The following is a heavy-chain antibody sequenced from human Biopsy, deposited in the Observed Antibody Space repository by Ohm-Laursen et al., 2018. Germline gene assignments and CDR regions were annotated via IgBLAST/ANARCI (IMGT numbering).Heavy chain of an antibody. CDR1: GGSCNGYF. V-gene: IGHV4-34*01. CDR2: ITQSGIS. D-gene: IGHD6-13*01. CDR3: ARVPLPGIGAAYQGRFLYGMDV. Sequence: GTLSLTCSVYGGSCNGYFWSWIRQPPGKGLEWIVGITQSGISNDSPALRRRVTLTVDTANKPFSLSLSSVTAADTAVYYCARVPLPGIGAAYQGRFLYGMDVWGQGTTVSVSS. J-gene: IGHJ6*02.